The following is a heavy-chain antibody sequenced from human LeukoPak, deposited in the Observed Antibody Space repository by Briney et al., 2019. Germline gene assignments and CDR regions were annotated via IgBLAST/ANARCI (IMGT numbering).Heavy chain of an antibody. CDR3: AREAWDLTGRAPVI. CDR2: IRYDGSEK. Sequence: PGGSLRLSCVASGFSFRSYGMHWVRQAPGKGLGWVATIRYDGSEKHYAELVTGRFTVSRDNSKDTLYLEMNSLRAEDTAVYYCAREAWDLTGRAPVIWGQGTRVTVSS. V-gene: IGHV3-30*02. CDR1: GFSFRSYG. J-gene: IGHJ4*02. D-gene: IGHD1-14*01.